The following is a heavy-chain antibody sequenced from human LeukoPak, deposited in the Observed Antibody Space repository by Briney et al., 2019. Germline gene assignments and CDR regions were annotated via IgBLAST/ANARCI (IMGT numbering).Heavy chain of an antibody. CDR3: ASGGYSFASAMQGGWFDP. Sequence: PGGSLRLSCAASGFTFSDYYMSWIRQAPGKGLEWVSYISSSGSTIYYADSVKGRFTISRDNAKNSLYLQMNSLRAEDTAVYYCASGGYSFASAMQGGWFDPWGQGTLVTVSS. CDR1: GFTFSDYY. CDR2: ISSSGSTI. D-gene: IGHD5-12*01. V-gene: IGHV3-11*01. J-gene: IGHJ5*02.